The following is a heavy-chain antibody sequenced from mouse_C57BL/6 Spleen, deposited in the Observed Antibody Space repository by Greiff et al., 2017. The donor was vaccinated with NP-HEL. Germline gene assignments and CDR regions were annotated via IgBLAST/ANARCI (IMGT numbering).Heavy chain of an antibody. CDR2: IDPSDSYT. CDR1: GYTFTSYW. J-gene: IGHJ4*01. Sequence: VKLQESGAELVMPGASVKLSCKASGYTFTSYWMHWVKQRPGQGLEWIGEIDPSDSYTNYNQKFKGKSTLTVDKSSSTAYMQLSSLTYEDSEVYYCARGGGAMDYWGQGTSVTVSS. V-gene: IGHV1-69*01. CDR3: ARGGGAMDY.